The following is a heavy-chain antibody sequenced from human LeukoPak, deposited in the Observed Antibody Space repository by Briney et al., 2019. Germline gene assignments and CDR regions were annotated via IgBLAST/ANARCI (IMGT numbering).Heavy chain of an antibody. D-gene: IGHD2-2*01. CDR3: AKIGGGTPDIVVVPAARAFDI. V-gene: IGHV3-30*18. J-gene: IGHJ3*02. Sequence: GRSLRLSCAVSGFTFSSYGMHWVRQAPGKGLEWVAVISYDGSNKYYADSVKGRFTISRDNSKNTLYLQMNSLRAEDTAVYYCAKIGGGTPDIVVVPAARAFDIWGQGTMVTVSS. CDR2: ISYDGSNK. CDR1: GFTFSSYG.